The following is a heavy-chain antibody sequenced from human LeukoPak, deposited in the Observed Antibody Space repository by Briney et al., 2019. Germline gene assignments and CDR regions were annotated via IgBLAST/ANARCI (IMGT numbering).Heavy chain of an antibody. CDR3: ARDRWELLRSVDC. Sequence: GGSLRLSCAAPGFTFSSYSMNWVRQAPGKGLEWVSSIGSTGAYIFYADSLKGRFTISRDNAKNSLYLQMNNLRAEDTAVYYCARDRWELLRSVDCWGQGTLVTVSS. CDR2: IGSTGAYI. V-gene: IGHV3-21*01. D-gene: IGHD1-26*01. J-gene: IGHJ4*02. CDR1: GFTFSSYS.